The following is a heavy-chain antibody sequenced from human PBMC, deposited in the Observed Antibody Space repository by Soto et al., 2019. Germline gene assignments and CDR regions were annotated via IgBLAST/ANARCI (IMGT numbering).Heavy chain of an antibody. CDR3: ARELFGGVGELYPQDAFDI. CDR1: GFTFSSYS. V-gene: IGHV3-21*01. CDR2: ISSSSSYI. J-gene: IGHJ3*02. D-gene: IGHD3-10*01. Sequence: PGGSLRLSCAASGFTFSSYSMNWVRQAPGKGLEWVSSISSSSSYIYYADSVKGRFTISRDNAKNSLYLQMNSLRAEDTAVYYCARELFGGVGELYPQDAFDIWGHGKRIT.